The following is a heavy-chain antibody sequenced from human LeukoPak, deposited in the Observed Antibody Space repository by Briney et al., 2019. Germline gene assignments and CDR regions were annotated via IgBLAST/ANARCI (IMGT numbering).Heavy chain of an antibody. CDR2: ITPIFGTA. Sequence: SVKVSCKASGGTFSTHTITWVRQAPGQGLEWLGGITPIFGTARYAQKIQGRVTITADESTSTAYMELSSLTSEDSALYYCARDGGLNDYGDYTSPFYAMDVWGQGTTVSVSS. CDR3: ARDGGLNDYGDYTSPFYAMDV. CDR1: GGTFSTHT. V-gene: IGHV1-69*13. D-gene: IGHD4-17*01. J-gene: IGHJ6*02.